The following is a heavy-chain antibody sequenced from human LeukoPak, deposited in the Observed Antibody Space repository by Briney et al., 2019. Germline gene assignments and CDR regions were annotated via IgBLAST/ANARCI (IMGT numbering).Heavy chain of an antibody. CDR3: AREEEVGATYFDY. J-gene: IGHJ4*02. V-gene: IGHV3-21*01. Sequence: GGSLRLSCAASGFAFTRYSMNWVRQAPGKGLQWVSSISSSSSDIYYADSVKGRFTISRDNAKNSLYLQMNSLRGEDTAVYYCAREEEVGATYFDYWGQGTLVTVSS. CDR1: GFAFTRYS. D-gene: IGHD1-26*01. CDR2: ISSSSSDI.